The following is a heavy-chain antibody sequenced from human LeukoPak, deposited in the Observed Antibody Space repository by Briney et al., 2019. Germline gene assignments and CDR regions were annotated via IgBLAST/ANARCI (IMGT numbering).Heavy chain of an antibody. CDR2: ISWASGSL. J-gene: IGHJ3*01. D-gene: IGHD6-13*01. V-gene: IGHV3-9*03. CDR1: GFTFSIYS. Sequence: QSGGSLRLSCAASGFTFSIYSMHWVRQVPGKGLEWVSGISWASGSLAYADSVKGRFTVSRDNAKNSLYLQMNSLRSEDMALYYCAKDRQKGSSLTAAGDAFDVWGHGTMVIVSS. CDR3: AKDRQKGSSLTAAGDAFDV.